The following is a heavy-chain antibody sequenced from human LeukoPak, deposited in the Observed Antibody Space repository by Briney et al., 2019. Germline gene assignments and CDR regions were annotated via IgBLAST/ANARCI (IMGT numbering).Heavy chain of an antibody. CDR3: ARFKGGTGFDY. J-gene: IGHJ4*02. CDR2: ISSSGKA. D-gene: IGHD1-26*01. Sequence: QPSETLSLTCTVSGGSITTSDFDWAWIRQPPGQGFEWIATISSSGKAYYYPSLMSRVTISVDTSKNQFSLDVTSVTAADTGLFYCARFKGGTGFDYWGRGILVIVS. V-gene: IGHV4-39*01. CDR1: GGSITTSDFD.